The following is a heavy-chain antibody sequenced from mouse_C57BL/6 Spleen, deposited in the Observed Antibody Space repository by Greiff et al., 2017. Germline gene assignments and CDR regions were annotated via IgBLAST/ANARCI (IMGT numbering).Heavy chain of an antibody. CDR2: IDPENGDT. Sequence: VQLQQSGAELVRPGASVKLSCTASGFNIKDDYMHWVKQRPEQGLEWIGWIDPENGDTEYASKFQGKATITADTSSNTAYLQLRSLTSEDTAVYYCAAHYYGSSSSHLAYWGQGTLGTVSA. J-gene: IGHJ3*01. CDR3: AAHYYGSSSSHLAY. CDR1: GFNIKDDY. D-gene: IGHD1-1*01. V-gene: IGHV14-4*01.